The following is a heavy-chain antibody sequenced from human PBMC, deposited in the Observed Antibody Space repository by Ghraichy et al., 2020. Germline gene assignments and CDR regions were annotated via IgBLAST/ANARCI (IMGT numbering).Heavy chain of an antibody. J-gene: IGHJ5*02. D-gene: IGHD6-6*01. CDR2: INHSGST. V-gene: IGHV4-34*01. CDR1: GGSFSGYY. CDR3: ARGPQYSSPPSRWFDP. Sequence: SETLSLTCAVYGGSFSGYYWSWIRQPPGKGLEWIGEINHSGSTNYNPSLKSRVTISVDTSKNQFSLKLSSVTAADTAVYYCARGPQYSSPPSRWFDPWGQGTLVTVSS.